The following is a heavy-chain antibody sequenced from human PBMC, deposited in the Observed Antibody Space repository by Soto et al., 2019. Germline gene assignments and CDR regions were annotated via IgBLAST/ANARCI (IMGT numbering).Heavy chain of an antibody. D-gene: IGHD3-3*01. CDR3: GGGGGVGVAGSAAFDM. J-gene: IGHJ3*02. CDR2: INPATGAA. Sequence: QLHLVQSGAVVKKPGASVTVSCSASGYPVTAYYMHWVRQAPGRGLGWMGGINPATGAAKYTQTFQGRVTRAREVFRSTVFVEVVRLTSEGTAVFFGGGGGGVGVAGSAAFDMWGQGTLVTVSS. V-gene: IGHV1-2*02. CDR1: GYPVTAYY.